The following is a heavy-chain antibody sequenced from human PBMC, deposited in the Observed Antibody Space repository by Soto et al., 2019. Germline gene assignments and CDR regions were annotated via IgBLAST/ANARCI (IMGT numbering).Heavy chain of an antibody. CDR3: ARHLGYYDYVWGSYRLNWFDP. V-gene: IGHV1-18*01. D-gene: IGHD3-16*02. CDR2: ISAYNGNT. Sequence: QVQLVQSGAEVKKPGASVKVSCKASGYTFTSYGISWVRQAPGQGLEWMGWISAYNGNTNYAQKLQGRVTMTTDTSTSTAYMELRSLRSDDTAVYYCARHLGYYDYVWGSYRLNWFDPWGQGTLVTVSS. CDR1: GYTFTSYG. J-gene: IGHJ5*02.